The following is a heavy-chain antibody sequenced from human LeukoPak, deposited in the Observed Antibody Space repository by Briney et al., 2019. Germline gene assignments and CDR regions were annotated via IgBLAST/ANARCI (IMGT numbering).Heavy chain of an antibody. D-gene: IGHD2-8*02. V-gene: IGHV3-30-3*01. CDR1: GFTFSSYA. CDR2: ISYDGSNK. CDR3: ARDTGAAV. J-gene: IGHJ4*02. Sequence: GGSLRLSCAASGFTFSSYAMHWVRQAPGKGLEWVAVISYDGSNKYYADSVKGRFTISRGNSKNTLYLQMNSLRAEDTAMYYCARDTGAAVWGQGTLVTVSS.